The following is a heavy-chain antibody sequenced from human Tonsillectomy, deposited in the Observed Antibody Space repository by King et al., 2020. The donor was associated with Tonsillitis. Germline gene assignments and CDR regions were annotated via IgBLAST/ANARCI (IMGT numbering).Heavy chain of an antibody. CDR2: ISGSGGST. CDR3: AKDYVGVIPDAFDI. Sequence: VQLVESGGGLVQPGGSLRLSCAASGFTFSRYVMTWVGQAPGKGLEWVSGISGSGGSTYYADSVKGRFTISRDNSKNTLYLQTNRLRAEDTAVYYCAKDYVGVIPDAFDIWGQGTMVTVSS. CDR1: GFTFSRYV. D-gene: IGHD3-16*02. V-gene: IGHV3-23*04. J-gene: IGHJ3*02.